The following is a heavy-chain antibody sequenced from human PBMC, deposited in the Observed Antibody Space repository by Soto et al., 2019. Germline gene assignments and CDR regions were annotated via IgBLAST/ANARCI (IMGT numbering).Heavy chain of an antibody. CDR1: GGSISSGDYY. CDR2: IYYSGRT. D-gene: IGHD3-22*01. J-gene: IGHJ4*02. V-gene: IGHV4-30-4*01. Sequence: QVQLQESGPGLVTPSQTLSLTCTVSGGSISSGDYYWSWIRQPPGKGLEWIGYIYYSGRTYYNPSLKSRVTISVDTSKNQFSLKLRSVTAADTAVYYCARVDSSGYQPFDYWGQGTLVTVSS. CDR3: ARVDSSGYQPFDY.